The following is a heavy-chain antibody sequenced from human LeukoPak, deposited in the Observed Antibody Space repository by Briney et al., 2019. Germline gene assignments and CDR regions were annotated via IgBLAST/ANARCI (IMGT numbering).Heavy chain of an antibody. CDR3: ARLFRIYFDY. V-gene: IGHV4-39*01. Sequence: SETLSLTCTVSGGSISSSSYYWCWIRQPPGKGLEWIGSIYYSGSTYYNPSLKSRVTISVDTSKNQFSLKLSSVTAADTAVYYCARLFRIYFDYWGQGTLVTVSS. J-gene: IGHJ4*02. D-gene: IGHD3-3*01. CDR1: GGSISSSSYY. CDR2: IYYSGST.